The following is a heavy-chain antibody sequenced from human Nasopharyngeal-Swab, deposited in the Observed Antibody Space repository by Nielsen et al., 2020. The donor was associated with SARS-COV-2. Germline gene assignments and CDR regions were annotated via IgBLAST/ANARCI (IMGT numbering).Heavy chain of an antibody. J-gene: IGHJ4*02. V-gene: IGHV4-39*01. Sequence: YRGSTYYNPSLKSRVTISVDTSKNQFSLKLSSVTAADTAVYYCASHDYGDYGVVDYWGQGTPVTVSS. CDR3: ASHDYGDYGVVDY. CDR2: YRGST. D-gene: IGHD4-17*01.